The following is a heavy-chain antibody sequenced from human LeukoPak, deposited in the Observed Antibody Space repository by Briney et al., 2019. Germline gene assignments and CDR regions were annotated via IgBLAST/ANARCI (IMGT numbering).Heavy chain of an antibody. CDR1: GFTFSSYE. Sequence: GGSLRLSCAASGFTFSSYEMNWVRQAPGKGLEWVSYISSSGSTIYYADYVKGRFTISRDNAKNSLYLQMNSLRSEDTAVYYCARSAHWYSSPLNLYYYYYMDVWGKGTTVTVSS. J-gene: IGHJ6*03. D-gene: IGHD6-19*01. V-gene: IGHV3-48*03. CDR2: ISSSGSTI. CDR3: ARSAHWYSSPLNLYYYYYMDV.